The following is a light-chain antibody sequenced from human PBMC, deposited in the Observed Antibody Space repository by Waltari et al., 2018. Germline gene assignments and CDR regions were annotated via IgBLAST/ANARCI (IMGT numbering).Light chain of an antibody. CDR2: YVN. J-gene: IGLJ3*02. V-gene: IGLV1-36*01. CDR1: SSNIGDHP. Sequence: QSVLTQPPSLSGAPRQRVTISCSGSSSNIGDHPVNWYQQVPGKAPKHLIFYVNLLPAGVSARFHGSKPGTSASLAISGLQSEDEADYYCATWDDSLSGPLFGGGTKLTVL. CDR3: ATWDDSLSGPL.